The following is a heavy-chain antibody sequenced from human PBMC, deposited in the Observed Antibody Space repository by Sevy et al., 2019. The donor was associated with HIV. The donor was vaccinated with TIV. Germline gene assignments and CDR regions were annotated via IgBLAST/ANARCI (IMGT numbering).Heavy chain of an antibody. CDR3: ARGPVYDFWSGYFAGFDY. V-gene: IGHV4-34*01. CDR2: INHSGST. Sequence: SETLSLTCAVYGGSFSGYYWSWIRQPPGKGLEWIGEINHSGSTNYNPSLKSRVTISVDTSKNQFSLKLSSVTAADTAVYYCARGPVYDFWSGYFAGFDYWGQGTLVIVSS. J-gene: IGHJ4*02. D-gene: IGHD3-3*01. CDR1: GGSFSGYY.